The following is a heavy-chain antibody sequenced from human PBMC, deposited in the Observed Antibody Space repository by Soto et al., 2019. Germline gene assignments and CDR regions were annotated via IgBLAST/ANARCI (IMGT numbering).Heavy chain of an antibody. CDR2: INPSGGST. V-gene: IGHV1-46*01. CDR1: GYTFTSYY. Sequence: ASVKVSCKASGYTFTSYYMHWVRQAPGQGLEWMGIINPSGGSTSYAQKFQGRVTMTRDTSTSTVYMELSSLRSEDTAVYYCARARADVEQQLVLPGPIEFYYYYGMDVWGQGTTVTVSS. D-gene: IGHD6-13*01. J-gene: IGHJ6*02. CDR3: ARARADVEQQLVLPGPIEFYYYYGMDV.